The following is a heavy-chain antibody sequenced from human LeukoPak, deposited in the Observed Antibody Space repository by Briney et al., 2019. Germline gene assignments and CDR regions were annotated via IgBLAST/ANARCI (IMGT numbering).Heavy chain of an antibody. D-gene: IGHD2-2*01. CDR3: ARLRSTSWLFSSAGRGDALDI. J-gene: IGHJ3*02. CDR2: ISSSSSTK. CDR1: GFSFNSYS. V-gene: IGHV3-48*01. Sequence: GGSLRLSCVASGFSFNSYSMTWVRQAPGKGLQWVSYISSSSSTKYYADSMKGRVTISRDNAKNSLYLQMNSLRTEDTAVYYCARLRSTSWLFSSAGRGDALDIWGQGTMVTASS.